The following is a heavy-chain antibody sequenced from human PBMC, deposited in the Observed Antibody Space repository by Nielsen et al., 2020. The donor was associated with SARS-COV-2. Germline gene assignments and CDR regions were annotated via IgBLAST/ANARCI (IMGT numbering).Heavy chain of an antibody. D-gene: IGHD2-2*01. J-gene: IGHJ6*03. CDR3: SQYAWSSYYYYMDV. V-gene: IGHV3-15*01. CDR2: IKSKTDGGTT. Sequence: GESLKISCAASGFTFSNAWMSWVRQAPGKRLEWVGRIKSKTDGGTTDYAAPVKGRFTISRDDSKNTLYLQMNSLKTEDTAVYYCSQYAWSSYYYYMDVWGKGTTVTVSS. CDR1: GFTFSNAW.